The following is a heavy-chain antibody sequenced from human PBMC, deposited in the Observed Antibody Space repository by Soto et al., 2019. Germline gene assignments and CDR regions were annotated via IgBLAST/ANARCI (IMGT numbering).Heavy chain of an antibody. CDR2: IYSSEYT. V-gene: IGHV4-59*12. J-gene: IGHJ4*02. CDR3: ARGGLLPDY. CDR1: GGSISSYF. Sequence: PSETLSLTCTVSGGSISSYFWSWIRQPPGKGLEWIGYIYSSEYTDYNPSLKSRVTISVDRSKNQFSLKLSSVTAADTAVYYCARGGLLPDYWGQGTLVTVSS. D-gene: IGHD6-19*01.